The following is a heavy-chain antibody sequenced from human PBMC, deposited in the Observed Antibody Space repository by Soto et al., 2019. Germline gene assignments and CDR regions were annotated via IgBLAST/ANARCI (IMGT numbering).Heavy chain of an antibody. D-gene: IGHD3-3*01. Sequence: GGSLRLSCEASGFTFSSYSFNWVRQAPGQGLEWVSFISSGGYTIYHADSLEGRFSISRDDAKNSVYLQMSGLRMDDTAVYYCVTSRRDWFGVVQPSDVWGRGTLVTVYS. V-gene: IGHV3-48*01. CDR1: GFTFSSYS. CDR3: VTSRRDWFGVVQPSDV. CDR2: ISSGGYTI. J-gene: IGHJ1*01.